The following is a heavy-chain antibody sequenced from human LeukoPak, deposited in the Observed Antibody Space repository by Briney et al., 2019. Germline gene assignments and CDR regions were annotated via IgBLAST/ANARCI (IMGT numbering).Heavy chain of an antibody. V-gene: IGHV3-48*03. CDR2: ISSSGSST. D-gene: IGHD6-19*01. CDR3: ARDRAVHYYGMDV. J-gene: IGHJ6*02. Sequence: GGSLRLSCAASGFTFSSYEMNWVRQAPGQGLEWVSYISSSGSSTYYADSVKGRFTISRDNSKNTLYLQMNSLRAEDTAVYYCARDRAVHYYGMDVWGQGTTVTVSS. CDR1: GFTFSSYE.